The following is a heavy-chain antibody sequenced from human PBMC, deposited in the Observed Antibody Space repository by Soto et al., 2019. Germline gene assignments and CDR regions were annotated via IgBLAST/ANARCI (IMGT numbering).Heavy chain of an antibody. CDR3: ARGSEDLTSNFDY. CDR2: ISSTTHYI. V-gene: IGHV3-21*06. Sequence: GGSLRLSCAASGFTFTRFSMNWVRQAPGKGLEWVSSISSTTHYIYYADSMRGRFTISRDNAKNAVYLEMNSLRAEDTAVYYCARGSEDLTSNFDYWGQGTLVTVSS. J-gene: IGHJ4*02. CDR1: GFTFTRFS.